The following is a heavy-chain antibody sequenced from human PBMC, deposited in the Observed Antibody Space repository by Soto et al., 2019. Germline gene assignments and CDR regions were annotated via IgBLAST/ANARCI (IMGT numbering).Heavy chain of an antibody. J-gene: IGHJ6*02. CDR3: ARGALEDGYYGMDV. Sequence: EVQLVESGGGLVKPGGSLRLSCAASGFSFSRYTMNWVRQAPGKGLEWVSSILSSSPYIYYADSVKGRFTISRDNARNSLYMQMNSLRAEDTAVYYCARGALEDGYYGMDVWGQGTTVTVSS. V-gene: IGHV3-21*01. CDR1: GFSFSRYT. CDR2: ILSSSPYI. D-gene: IGHD1-1*01.